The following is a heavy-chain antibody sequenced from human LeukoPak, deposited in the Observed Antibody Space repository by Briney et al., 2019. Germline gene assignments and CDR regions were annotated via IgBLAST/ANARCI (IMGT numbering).Heavy chain of an antibody. J-gene: IGHJ4*02. Sequence: PGGSLRLSCAASGFTFSSYWMHWVRQAPGKGLVWVSTSGVNTYYADSVKGRFTISRDNSKNTLYLQMNSLRAEDTAVYYCVKEGSSGWFDYWGQGTLVTVSS. CDR1: GFTFSSYW. CDR3: VKEGSSGWFDY. CDR2: SGVNT. D-gene: IGHD6-19*01. V-gene: IGHV3-23*01.